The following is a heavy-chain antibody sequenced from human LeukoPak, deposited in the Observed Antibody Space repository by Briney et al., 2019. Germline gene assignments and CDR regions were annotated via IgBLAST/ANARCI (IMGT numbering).Heavy chain of an antibody. J-gene: IGHJ4*02. CDR1: GYTFTGYY. CDR2: INPNSGGT. Sequence: ASVKVSCKASGYTFTGYYMHWVRQAPGQGLECMGRINPNSGGTNYAQKFQGRVTMTRDTSISTAYMELSRLRSDDTAVYYCAREPVWGYLAYFDYWGQGTLVTVSS. CDR3: AREPVWGYLAYFDY. V-gene: IGHV1-2*06. D-gene: IGHD5-18*01.